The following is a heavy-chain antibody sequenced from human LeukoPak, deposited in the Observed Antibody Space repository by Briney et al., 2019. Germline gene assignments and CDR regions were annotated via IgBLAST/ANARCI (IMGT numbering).Heavy chain of an antibody. J-gene: IGHJ6*02. Sequence: GGSLRLSCAASGFTFSSYAMHWVRQAPGKGLEWVAVISYDGSNKYYADSVKGRFTISRDNSKNTLYLQMNSLRAEDTAVYYCARDSWDSSGLGTYYYYGMDVWGQGTTVTVSS. CDR2: ISYDGSNK. V-gene: IGHV3-30-3*01. CDR1: GFTFSSYA. D-gene: IGHD6-19*01. CDR3: ARDSWDSSGLGTYYYYGMDV.